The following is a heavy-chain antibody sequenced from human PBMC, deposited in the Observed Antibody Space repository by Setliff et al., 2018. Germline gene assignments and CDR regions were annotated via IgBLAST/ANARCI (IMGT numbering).Heavy chain of an antibody. CDR3: ATSTIITYYFDS. CDR1: GFTFSYAW. V-gene: IGHV3-15*07. CDR2: IKSKTDGGSI. Sequence: PGGSLRLSCAVSGFTFSYAWMHWVRQAPGKGLEWVGRIKSKTDGGSIDYAAPVKDRFTISRDDSKATLYLYMDSLKTEDTAVYYCATSTIITYYFDSWGQGTLVTVSS. J-gene: IGHJ4*02. D-gene: IGHD3-22*01.